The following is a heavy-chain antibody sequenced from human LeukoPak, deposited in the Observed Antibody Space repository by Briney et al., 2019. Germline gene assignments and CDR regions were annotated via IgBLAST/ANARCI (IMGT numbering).Heavy chain of an antibody. Sequence: GGSLRLSCAASEFTFSTHAMSWARQAPGKGLEWVSTISGSGGSTYYADSVKGRFTISRDNSKNTLYLRMNSLRADDTAVYYCAIGATGCSTISCYWSYWGQGTLVTVSS. V-gene: IGHV3-23*01. J-gene: IGHJ4*02. CDR1: EFTFSTHA. D-gene: IGHD2-2*01. CDR3: AIGATGCSTISCYWSY. CDR2: ISGSGGST.